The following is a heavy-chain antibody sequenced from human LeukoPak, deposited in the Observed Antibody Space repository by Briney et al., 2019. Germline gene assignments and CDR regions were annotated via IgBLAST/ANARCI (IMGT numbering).Heavy chain of an antibody. D-gene: IGHD6-19*01. CDR3: ARSPGGAGNWFDP. Sequence: PSETLSLTCAVSGGSISSGGYSWSWIRQPPGKGLEWIGYIYHSGSTYYNPSLKSQVTISVDRSKNQFSLKLSSVTAADTAVYYCARSPGGAGNWFDPWGQGTLVTVSS. V-gene: IGHV4-30-2*01. CDR1: GGSISSGGYS. CDR2: IYHSGST. J-gene: IGHJ5*02.